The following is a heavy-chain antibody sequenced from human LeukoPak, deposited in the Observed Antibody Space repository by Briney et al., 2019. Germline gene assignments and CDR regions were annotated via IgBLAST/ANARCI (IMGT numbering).Heavy chain of an antibody. CDR2: ISDSGNT. Sequence: GGSLRLSCAASGFTLSSYAMSWVRQAPGKGLEWVSAISDSGNTYHAGSVKGRFTISRDNSKNTLFLQMNSLRAEDTAVYFCARDVGGGDTFDYWGQGTLVTVSS. J-gene: IGHJ4*02. D-gene: IGHD2-21*02. CDR3: ARDVGGGDTFDY. V-gene: IGHV3-23*01. CDR1: GFTLSSYA.